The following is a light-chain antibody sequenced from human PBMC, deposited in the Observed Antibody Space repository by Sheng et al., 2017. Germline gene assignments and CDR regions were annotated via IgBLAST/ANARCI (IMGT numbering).Light chain of an antibody. Sequence: QSALTQPASVSGSPGQSITISCTGTSSDVGGYNYVSWYQQHPGKAPKLMIYDVDNRPSGVSNRFSGSKSGNMASLTISGLQAEDEADYYCSSYTSSSVGVFGGGTKLTVL. CDR1: SSDVGGYNY. J-gene: IGLJ3*02. CDR2: DVD. CDR3: SSYTSSSVGV. V-gene: IGLV2-14*01.